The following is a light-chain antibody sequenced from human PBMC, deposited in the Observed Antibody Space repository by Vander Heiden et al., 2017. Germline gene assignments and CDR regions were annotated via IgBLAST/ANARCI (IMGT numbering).Light chain of an antibody. J-gene: IGKJ1*01. CDR3: QQNGSSPWT. Sequence: MLTPSPVTLSLSPGERATISCRASQRVSSSYLAWYQQKPGQAPRLLIYGASSRASGIPERFSGSGSGTDFTLTISRLEPEDFAVYYCQQNGSSPWTFGQGTKVEIK. V-gene: IGKV3-20*01. CDR1: QRVSSSY. CDR2: GAS.